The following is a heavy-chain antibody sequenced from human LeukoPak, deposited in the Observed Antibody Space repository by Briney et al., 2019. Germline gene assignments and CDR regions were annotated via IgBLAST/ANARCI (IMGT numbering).Heavy chain of an antibody. CDR2: IYYSGTT. Sequence: PSETLSLTCTVSGGSISNYYWSWIRQPPGKGLEWIGYIYYSGTTNYSPSLKSRVTISVDTSKNQFSLKLSSVTAADTAVYFCARVDYDGSGYNFDYWGQGTLVTVSS. CDR1: GGSISNYY. CDR3: ARVDYDGSGYNFDY. V-gene: IGHV4-59*01. D-gene: IGHD3-22*01. J-gene: IGHJ4*02.